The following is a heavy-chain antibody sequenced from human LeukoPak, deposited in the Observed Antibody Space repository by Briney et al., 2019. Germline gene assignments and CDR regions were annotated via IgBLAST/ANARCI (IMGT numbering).Heavy chain of an antibody. Sequence: ASVKVSCKASGGTFSSYAISWVRQAPGQGLEWMGGIIPIFGTAHYAQKFQGRVTITADESTSTAYMELSSLRSEDAAVYYCALSQSRSFDYWGQGALVTVSS. V-gene: IGHV1-69*13. CDR1: GGTFSSYA. J-gene: IGHJ4*02. D-gene: IGHD2-2*01. CDR3: ALSQSRSFDY. CDR2: IIPIFGTA.